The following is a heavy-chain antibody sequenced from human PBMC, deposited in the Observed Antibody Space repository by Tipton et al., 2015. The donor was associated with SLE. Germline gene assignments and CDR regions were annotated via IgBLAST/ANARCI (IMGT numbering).Heavy chain of an antibody. J-gene: IGHJ5*02. Sequence: TLSLTCTVSGGSISSYYWSWIRQPPGKGLEWIGSIYYSANTYYNPSLKSRVTISVDTSRNQFSLKLNFVTAADTAFYYCTRHVVGVASRPGWFDTWGQGTLVSVSS. CDR3: TRHVVGVASRPGWFDT. D-gene: IGHD2-15*01. V-gene: IGHV4-39*01. CDR2: IYYSANT. CDR1: GGSISSYY.